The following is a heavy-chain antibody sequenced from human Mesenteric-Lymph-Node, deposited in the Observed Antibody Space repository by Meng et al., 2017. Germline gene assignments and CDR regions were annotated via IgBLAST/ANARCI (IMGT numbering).Heavy chain of an antibody. J-gene: IGHJ5*02. CDR3: ARNSRMTTVVTLRGFDP. D-gene: IGHD4-23*01. V-gene: IGHV1-18*01. Sequence: ASVKVSCKASGYTFTSYGISWVRQAPGQGLEWMGWISAYNGNTNYAQKLQGRVTMTTDTSTSTAYMELRSLRSDDTAVYYCARNSRMTTVVTLRGFDPWGQGTLVTVSS. CDR1: GYTFTSYG. CDR2: ISAYNGNT.